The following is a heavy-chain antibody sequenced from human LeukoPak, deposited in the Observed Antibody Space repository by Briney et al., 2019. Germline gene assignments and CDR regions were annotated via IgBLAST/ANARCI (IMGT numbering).Heavy chain of an antibody. V-gene: IGHV4-59*01. CDR1: GGSISSYY. CDR2: IYYSGST. J-gene: IGHJ2*01. CDR3: ARVLSYWYFDL. Sequence: SETLSLTCNVSGGSISSYYWSWIRQPPGKGLEWIGYIYYSGSTNYNPSLRSRVTISVDTSKNQFSLKLSSVTAADTAVYYCARVLSYWYFDLWGRGTLVTVSS. D-gene: IGHD2-8*02.